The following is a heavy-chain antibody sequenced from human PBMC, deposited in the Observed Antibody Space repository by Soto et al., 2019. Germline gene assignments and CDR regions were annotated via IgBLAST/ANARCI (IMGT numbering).Heavy chain of an antibody. CDR2: IWYDGSNK. CDR1: GFTFSSYG. Sequence: ESGGGVVQPGRSLRLSCAASGFTFSSYGMHWVRQAPGKGLEWVAVIWYDGSNKYYADSVKGRFTISRDNSKNTLYLQMNSLRAEDTAVYYCARASGSYGGEYYFDYWGQGTLVTVSS. V-gene: IGHV3-33*01. CDR3: ARASGSYGGEYYFDY. D-gene: IGHD1-26*01. J-gene: IGHJ4*02.